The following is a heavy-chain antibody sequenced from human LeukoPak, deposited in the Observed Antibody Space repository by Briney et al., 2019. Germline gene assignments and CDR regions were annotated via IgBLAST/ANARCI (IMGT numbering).Heavy chain of an antibody. V-gene: IGHV4-59*01. CDR1: GGSISSYY. CDR3: ARGAVGGPYYYYYYMDV. Sequence: PSETLSLTCTVSGGSISSYYWSWIRQPPGKGLEWIGNIYYSGSTNYNPSLKSRVTISVDTSKNQFSLKLSSVTAADTAVYYCARGAVGGPYYYYYYMDVWGKGTTVTVSS. CDR2: IYYSGST. J-gene: IGHJ6*03. D-gene: IGHD2-15*01.